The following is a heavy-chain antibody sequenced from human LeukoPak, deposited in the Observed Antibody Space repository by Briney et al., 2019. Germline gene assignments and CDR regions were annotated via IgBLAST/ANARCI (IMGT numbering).Heavy chain of an antibody. D-gene: IGHD3-10*01. CDR3: ARERPWFGEFETHYYFDY. CDR1: GFTFSSYE. J-gene: IGHJ4*02. CDR2: ISSSGSTI. V-gene: IGHV3-48*03. Sequence: PGGSLRLSCAASGFTFSSYEMNWVRQAPGKGLEWVSYISSSGSTIYYADSVKGRFTISRDNSKNTLYLQMNSLRAEDTAVYYCARERPWFGEFETHYYFDYWGQGTLVTVSS.